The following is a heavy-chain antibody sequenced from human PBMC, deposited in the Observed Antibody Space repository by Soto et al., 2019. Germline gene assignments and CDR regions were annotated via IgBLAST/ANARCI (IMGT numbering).Heavy chain of an antibody. Sequence: APGKGLEWVAVMWFDGKHQYYADSVKGRFTISRDNSKNTLYLQMNSLRADDTALYYCARWTYYDSSGYYYVFDYWGQGTLVTVSS. V-gene: IGHV3-33*01. CDR2: MWFDGKHQ. D-gene: IGHD3-22*01. CDR3: ARWTYYDSSGYYYVFDY. J-gene: IGHJ4*02.